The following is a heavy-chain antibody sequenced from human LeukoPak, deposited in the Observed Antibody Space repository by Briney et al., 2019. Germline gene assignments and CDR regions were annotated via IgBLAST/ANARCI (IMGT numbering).Heavy chain of an antibody. CDR3: VKDFGGNSDY. CDR2: INEDGRVT. Sequence: GGSLRLSCTASGFTFSSYWMHWVRQAPGKGLVWVSRINEDGRVTSYAGSVRGRFTISRDSVENTLHLQMNSLRAEDTAVYYCVKDFGGNSDYWGQGTLVTVSS. V-gene: IGHV3-74*01. CDR1: GFTFSSYW. J-gene: IGHJ4*02. D-gene: IGHD4-23*01.